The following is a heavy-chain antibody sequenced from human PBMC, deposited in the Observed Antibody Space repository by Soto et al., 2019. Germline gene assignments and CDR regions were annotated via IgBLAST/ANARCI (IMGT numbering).Heavy chain of an antibody. CDR3: ARSALGYCSSTSCYIDWFDP. J-gene: IGHJ5*02. D-gene: IGHD2-2*02. Sequence: GASVKVSCKASGYTFTSYAMHWVRQAPGQRLEWMGWINAGNGNTKYSQKFQGRVTITRDTSASTAYMELSSLRSEDTAVYYCARSALGYCSSTSCYIDWFDPWGQGTLVTVSS. CDR2: INAGNGNT. CDR1: GYTFTSYA. V-gene: IGHV1-3*01.